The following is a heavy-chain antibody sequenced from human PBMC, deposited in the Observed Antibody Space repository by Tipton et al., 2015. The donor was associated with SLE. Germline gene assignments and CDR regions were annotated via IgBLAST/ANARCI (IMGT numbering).Heavy chain of an antibody. CDR2: LYYSGST. CDR3: AGDLRLGELPFYYFDY. J-gene: IGHJ4*02. CDR1: GGSISSGGYS. Sequence: TLSLTCAVSGGSISSGGYSWSWIRQPPGKGLEWIGSLYYSGSTYYNPSLKSRVTISVDTSKNQFSLKLSSVTAADTAVYYCAGDLRLGELPFYYFDYWGQGTLVTVSS. D-gene: IGHD3-16*01. V-gene: IGHV4-30-2*03.